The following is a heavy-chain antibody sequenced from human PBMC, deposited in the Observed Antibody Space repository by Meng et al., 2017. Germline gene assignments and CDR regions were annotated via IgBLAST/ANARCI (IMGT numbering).Heavy chain of an antibody. CDR1: GFTFSSYA. CDR2: ISYDGSNK. CDR3: ARDPDYYDSSEDDAFDI. V-gene: IGHV3-30*01. Sequence: GGSLRLSCAASGFTFSSYAMHWVRRAPGKGLEWVAVISYDGSNKYYADSVKGRFTISRDNSKNTLYLQMNSLRAEDTAVYYCARDPDYYDSSEDDAFDIWGQGTMVTVSS. J-gene: IGHJ3*02. D-gene: IGHD3-22*01.